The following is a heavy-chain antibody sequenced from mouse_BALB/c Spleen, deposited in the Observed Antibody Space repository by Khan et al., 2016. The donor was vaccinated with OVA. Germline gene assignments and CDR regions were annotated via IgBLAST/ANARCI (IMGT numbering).Heavy chain of an antibody. D-gene: IGHD2-10*01. CDR2: IWNDGST. CDR1: GFSLTNYG. Sequence: VKLQESGPGLAAPSQSLSITCTISGFSLTNYGVHWVRQPPGKGLEWLAVIWNDGSTTYNSALQSRLTITKDNSQSQVFLKMNSLQTDDTAIYFCARQPYYHYNIMDYWGQGTLVTVSS. J-gene: IGHJ4*01. V-gene: IGHV2-6-1*01. CDR3: ARQPYYHYNIMDY.